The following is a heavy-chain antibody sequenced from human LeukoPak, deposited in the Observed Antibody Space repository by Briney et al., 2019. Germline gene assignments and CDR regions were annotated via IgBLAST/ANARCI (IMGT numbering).Heavy chain of an antibody. Sequence: GGSLRLSCAASGFTFSSYVMHWVRQAPGKGLEGVAFIRYDGSRKYYADSVKGRFTISRDNSKNTLYLQMNSLRAEDTAVYYCAKDLVGATYFDYWGQGTLVTVSS. CDR1: GFTFSSYV. CDR2: IRYDGSRK. CDR3: AKDLVGATYFDY. V-gene: IGHV3-30*02. D-gene: IGHD1-26*01. J-gene: IGHJ4*02.